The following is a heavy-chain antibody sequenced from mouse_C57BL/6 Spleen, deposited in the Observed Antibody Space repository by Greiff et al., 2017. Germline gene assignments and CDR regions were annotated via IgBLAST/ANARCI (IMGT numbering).Heavy chain of an antibody. J-gene: IGHJ3*01. D-gene: IGHD1-1*01. CDR2: ISSGGSYT. CDR3: ARPSNYYGSRGGFAD. V-gene: IGHV5-6*01. Sequence: EVKLVESGGALVKPGGSLKLSCAASGFTFSSYGMSWVRPTPDKRLEWVATISSGGSYTYYPDSVKGRFTISRYNAKNTLYLQMSSRKSDDTAMYYSARPSNYYGSRGGFADWGHGTLVTVSA. CDR1: GFTFSSYG.